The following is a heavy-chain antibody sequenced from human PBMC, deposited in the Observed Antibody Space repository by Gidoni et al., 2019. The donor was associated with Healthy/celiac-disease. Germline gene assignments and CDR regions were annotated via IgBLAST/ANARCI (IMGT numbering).Heavy chain of an antibody. V-gene: IGHV4-59*01. CDR2: IYYSGST. Sequence: QVQLPESGPGLVKPSETLSLPCTVPGGSLSSYYWSWIRQPPGKGLEWIGYIYYSGSTNYNPSLKSRVTISVDTSKNQFSLKLSSVTAADTAVYYCARVREINYYYYYMDVWGKGTTVTVSS. J-gene: IGHJ6*03. CDR3: ARVREINYYYYYMDV. CDR1: GGSLSSYY.